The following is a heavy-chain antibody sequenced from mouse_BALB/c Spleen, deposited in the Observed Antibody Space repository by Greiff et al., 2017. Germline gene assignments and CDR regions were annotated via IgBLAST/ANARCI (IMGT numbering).Heavy chain of an antibody. J-gene: IGHJ4*01. CDR2: IYPGDGDT. Sequence: VQLQQSGAELARPGASVKLSCKASGYTFTSYWMQWVKQGPGQGLEWIGAIYPGDGDTRYTQKFKGKATLTADKSSSTAYMQLSSLASEDSAVYYCARSVYDGQLGAMDYWGQGTSVTVSS. V-gene: IGHV1-87*01. CDR3: ARSVYDGQLGAMDY. D-gene: IGHD2-3*01. CDR1: GYTFTSYW.